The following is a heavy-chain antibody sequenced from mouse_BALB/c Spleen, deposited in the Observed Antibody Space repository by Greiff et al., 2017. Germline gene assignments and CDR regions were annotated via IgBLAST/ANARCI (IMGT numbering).Heavy chain of an antibody. CDR2: ISSGSSTI. CDR3: ARGVRRGYFDV. D-gene: IGHD2-14*01. Sequence: EVQLVESGGGLVQPGGSRKLSCAASGFTFSSFGMHWVRQAPEKGLEWVAYISSGSSTIYYADTVKARFTISRDNPKNTLFLQMTSLRSEDTAMYYCARGVRRGYFDVWGAGTTVTVSS. J-gene: IGHJ1*01. CDR1: GFTFSSFG. V-gene: IGHV5-17*02.